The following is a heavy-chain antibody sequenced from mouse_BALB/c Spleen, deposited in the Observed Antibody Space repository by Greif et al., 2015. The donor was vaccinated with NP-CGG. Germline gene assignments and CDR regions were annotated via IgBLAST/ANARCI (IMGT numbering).Heavy chain of an antibody. CDR1: GFNIKGYY. Sequence: EVQLQQSGAELVRSGASVKLSCTASGFNIKGYYMHWVKQRPEQGLEWIGWIDPENGDTEYAPKFQGKATMTADTSSNTAYLQLSSLTSEDTAVYYCNVEEYGNFDYWGQGTTLTVSS. V-gene: IGHV14-4*02. CDR3: NVEEYGNFDY. D-gene: IGHD2-10*02. CDR2: IDPENGDT. J-gene: IGHJ2*01.